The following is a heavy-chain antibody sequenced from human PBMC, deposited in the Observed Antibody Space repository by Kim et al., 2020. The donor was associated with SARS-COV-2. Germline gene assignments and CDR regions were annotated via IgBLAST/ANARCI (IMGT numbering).Heavy chain of an antibody. CDR1: GFTFSTSL. CDR3: ARQDSLVRGIILW. D-gene: IGHD3-10*01. J-gene: IGHJ4*02. V-gene: IGHV3-33*01. Sequence: GGSLRLSCATSGFTFSTSLMHWVRQAPGKGLDWVAVIWYDGSNKYYVDSVMGRFTISRDNSKNTLYLQMNSLRADDTAMYYCARQDSLVRGIILWWGQGTLVSVSS. CDR2: IWYDGSNK.